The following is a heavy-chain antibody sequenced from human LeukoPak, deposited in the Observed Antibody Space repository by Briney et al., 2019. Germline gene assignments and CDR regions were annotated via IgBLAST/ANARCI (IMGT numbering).Heavy chain of an antibody. V-gene: IGHV1-2*02. CDR3: ARPPEYTHGSPEFDI. J-gene: IGHJ3*02. D-gene: IGHD2-15*01. Sequence: GASVKVSCKASGYTFTSYGISWVRQAPGQGLEWMGWINPNSGGTNYAQKFQGRVTMTRDTSISTAYMELSRLRSDDTAVYYCARPPEYTHGSPEFDIWGQGTMVTVSS. CDR2: INPNSGGT. CDR1: GYTFTSYG.